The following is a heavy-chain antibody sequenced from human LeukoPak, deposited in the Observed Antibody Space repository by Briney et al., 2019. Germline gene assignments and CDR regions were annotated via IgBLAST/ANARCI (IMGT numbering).Heavy chain of an antibody. D-gene: IGHD2-2*01. Sequence: PGGSLRLSCAASGFTFDDYAMHWVRQAPGKGLEWVSGISWNSGSIGYADSVKGRFTISRDNAKNTLYLQMNSLRAEDTAVYYCARDTVDDIVVVPAALSYWGQGTLVTVSS. J-gene: IGHJ4*02. V-gene: IGHV3-9*01. CDR3: ARDTVDDIVVVPAALSY. CDR2: ISWNSGSI. CDR1: GFTFDDYA.